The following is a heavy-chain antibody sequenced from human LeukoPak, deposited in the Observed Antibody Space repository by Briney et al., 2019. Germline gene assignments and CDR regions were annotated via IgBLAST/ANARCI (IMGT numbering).Heavy chain of an antibody. CDR2: IYNSGST. CDR3: ARGSYYYMDV. J-gene: IGHJ6*03. V-gene: IGHV4-59*01. CDR1: GGSISSYF. Sequence: SETLSLTCTVSGGSISSYFCSWIRQPPGKGLEWIGYIYNSGSTKYNPSLKSRVIISVDTFKNQFSLKLSSVTAADTAVYYCARGSYYYMDVWGKGTTVTVSS.